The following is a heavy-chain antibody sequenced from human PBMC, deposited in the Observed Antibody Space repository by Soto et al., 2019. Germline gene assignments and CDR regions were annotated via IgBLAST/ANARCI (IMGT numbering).Heavy chain of an antibody. J-gene: IGHJ6*03. Sequence: SVKVACKASGGTFSSYTISWVRQAPGQGVEWMGRIIPILGIANDAQKFQGRVTITADKGMGTADVELSSLGSGDTAVYYCARAKQQQLGPYYMDVWGKGTTVTLSS. CDR2: IIPILGIA. CDR3: ARAKQQQLGPYYMDV. CDR1: GGTFSSYT. V-gene: IGHV1-69*02. D-gene: IGHD6-13*01.